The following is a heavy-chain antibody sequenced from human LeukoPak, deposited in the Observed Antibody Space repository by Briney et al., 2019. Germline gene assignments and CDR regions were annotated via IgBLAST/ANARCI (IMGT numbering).Heavy chain of an antibody. J-gene: IGHJ4*02. CDR2: ISYDGSNK. Sequence: PGGSLRLSCAASGFTFSSYAMHWVRQAPGKGLEWVAVISYDGSNKYYAGSVKGRFTISRDNSKNTLYLQMNSLRAEDTAVYYCARDTGTDYFDYWGQGTLVTVSS. D-gene: IGHD2-8*02. CDR1: GFTFSSYA. V-gene: IGHV3-30-3*01. CDR3: ARDTGTDYFDY.